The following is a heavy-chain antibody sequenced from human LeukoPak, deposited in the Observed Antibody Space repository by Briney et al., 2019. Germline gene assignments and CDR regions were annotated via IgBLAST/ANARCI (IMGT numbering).Heavy chain of an antibody. CDR1: GGSISSSNYY. D-gene: IGHD6-13*01. Sequence: SETLSLTCTVSGGSISSSNYYWGWIRQPPGKGLEWIGSIHSSGNTNYAPSLNSRVTLSVDTSKNQFSLHLSSVTAADTAVYYCARCLATGGRVSFDYWGQGTLVTVSS. V-gene: IGHV4-39*01. CDR2: IHSSGNT. J-gene: IGHJ4*02. CDR3: ARCLATGGRVSFDY.